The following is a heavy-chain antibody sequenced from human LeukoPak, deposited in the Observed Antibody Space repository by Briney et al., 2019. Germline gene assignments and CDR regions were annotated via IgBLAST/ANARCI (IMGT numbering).Heavy chain of an antibody. J-gene: IGHJ3*02. CDR2: IYYSGST. Sequence: LRLSCAVSGFTFSSYAMSWVRQAPGKGLEWIGYIYYSGSTYYNPSLKSRVTISVDTSKNQFSLKLSSVTAADTAVYYCARVAEVVPAFAFDIWGQGTMVTVSS. D-gene: IGHD2-2*01. CDR3: ARVAEVVPAFAFDI. CDR1: GFTFSSYA. V-gene: IGHV4-30-4*08.